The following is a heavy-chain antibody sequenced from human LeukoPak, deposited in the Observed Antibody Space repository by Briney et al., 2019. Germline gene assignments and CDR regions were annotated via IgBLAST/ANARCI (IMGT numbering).Heavy chain of an antibody. J-gene: IGHJ4*02. Sequence: GGSLRLSCAASGFSFSSYWMNWIRQAPGKGLEWVANIKQDGSEKYYVDSVKGRFTISRDNAKNSLYLQMNSLRAEDTAVYYCASGGYSFFYWGQGTLVTVSS. CDR2: IKQDGSEK. CDR3: ASGGYSFFY. D-gene: IGHD5-18*01. CDR1: GFSFSSYW. V-gene: IGHV3-7*03.